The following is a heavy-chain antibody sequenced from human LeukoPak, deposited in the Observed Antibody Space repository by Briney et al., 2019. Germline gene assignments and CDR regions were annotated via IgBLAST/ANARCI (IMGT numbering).Heavy chain of an antibody. CDR2: ISSSSSYI. CDR1: GLTFSRYT. D-gene: IGHD6-6*01. CDR3: ARDASSSAFDH. Sequence: GGSLRLSCAASGLTFSRYTMTWVRQAPGKGLEWVSSISSSSSYIYYAHSVKGRFTISRDNAKNSLFLEMNSLRAEDTAIYYCARDASSSAFDHWGQGTLVTVSS. V-gene: IGHV3-21*01. J-gene: IGHJ4*02.